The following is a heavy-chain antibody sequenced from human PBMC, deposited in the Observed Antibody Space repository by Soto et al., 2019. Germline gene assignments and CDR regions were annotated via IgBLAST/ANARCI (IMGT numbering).Heavy chain of an antibody. Sequence: GGSLRLSCAASGFTFSSYWMSWVRQAPGKGLEWVANIKQDGSEKYYVDSVKGRFTISRDNAKNSLYLQMNSLRAEDTAVYYCARSNDFWSGYYNYYYGMDVWGQGTTVTVSS. D-gene: IGHD3-3*01. CDR3: ARSNDFWSGYYNYYYGMDV. CDR1: GFTFSSYW. J-gene: IGHJ6*02. V-gene: IGHV3-7*01. CDR2: IKQDGSEK.